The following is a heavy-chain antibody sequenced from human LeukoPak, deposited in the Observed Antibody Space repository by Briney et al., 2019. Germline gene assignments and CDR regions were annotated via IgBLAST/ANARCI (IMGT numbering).Heavy chain of an antibody. CDR2: SDWNDEK. CDR1: GFSLSTSGVG. D-gene: IGHD1-26*01. J-gene: IGHJ4*02. V-gene: IGHV2-5*01. CDR3: AHSLPGGERYSGTTYYFDY. Sequence: GPTLVKPTRTLTLTCTFSGFSLSTSGVGVGWIRQPPGKALEWLALSDWNDEKRYSPSLKSRLTITKDTSKTQVLLTMTNMDPVDTATYYCAHSLPGGERYSGTTYYFDYWGQGTLVTVSS.